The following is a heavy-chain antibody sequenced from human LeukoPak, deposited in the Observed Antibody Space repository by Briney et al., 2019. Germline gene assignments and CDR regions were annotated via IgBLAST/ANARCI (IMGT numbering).Heavy chain of an antibody. CDR1: GFTFSSYE. Sequence: PGGSLRLSCAASGFTFSSYEMNWVRQAPGKGLEWVSYISSSGSTIYDADSVKGRFTISRDNAKNSLYLQMNSLRAEDTAVYYCARDGGLERGQYYYYYMDVWGKGTTVTVSS. J-gene: IGHJ6*03. CDR2: ISSSGSTI. V-gene: IGHV3-48*03. D-gene: IGHD1-1*01. CDR3: ARDGGLERGQYYYYYMDV.